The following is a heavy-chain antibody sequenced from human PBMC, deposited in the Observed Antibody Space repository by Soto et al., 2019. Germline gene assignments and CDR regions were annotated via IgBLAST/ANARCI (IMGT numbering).Heavy chain of an antibody. CDR3: ARLGYQKHLHARFDM. D-gene: IGHD6-13*01. CDR2: INPNSGAT. Sequence: GASVKVSCKASGYTFTDFFIHWVRQVPGQGLEWMGWINPNSGATEYAQNRVTMTRDTSISTVYLQLSRLTFDDTAVYYCARLGYQKHLHARFDMWGPGTLVTVSS. CDR1: GYTFTDFF. V-gene: IGHV1-2*02. J-gene: IGHJ3*02.